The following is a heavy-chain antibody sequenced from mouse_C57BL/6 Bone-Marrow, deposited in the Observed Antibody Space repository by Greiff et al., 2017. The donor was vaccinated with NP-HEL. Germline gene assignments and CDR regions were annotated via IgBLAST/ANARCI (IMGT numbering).Heavy chain of an antibody. CDR3: ARGITTVVYFDY. CDR2: ISYDGSN. J-gene: IGHJ2*01. Sequence: EVKVEESGPGLVKPSQSLSLTCSVTGYSITSGYYWNWIRQFPGNKLEWMGYISYDGSNNYNPSLKNRISITRDTSKNQFFLKLNSVTTEDTATYYCARGITTVVYFDYWGQGTTLTVSS. D-gene: IGHD1-1*01. CDR1: GYSITSGYY. V-gene: IGHV3-6*01.